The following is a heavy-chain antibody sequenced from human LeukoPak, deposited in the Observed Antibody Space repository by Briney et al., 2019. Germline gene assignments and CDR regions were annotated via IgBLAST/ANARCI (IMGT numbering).Heavy chain of an antibody. D-gene: IGHD3-9*01. CDR3: ARAYDISTGPFDY. V-gene: IGHV1-3*01. Sequence: ASVKVSCKASGYTFTSYAMHWVRQAPGQRLEWMGWINAGNGNTKYSQKFQGRVTITRDTSASTAYMELSSLRSEDTAVYYCARAYDISTGPFDYWGQGTLVTVSS. CDR1: GYTFTSYA. CDR2: INAGNGNT. J-gene: IGHJ4*02.